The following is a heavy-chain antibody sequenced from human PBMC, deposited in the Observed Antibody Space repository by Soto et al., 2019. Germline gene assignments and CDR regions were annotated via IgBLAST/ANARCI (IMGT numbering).Heavy chain of an antibody. Sequence: PSETLSLTCTFSGGSISSGLYYLTWIRQHPGKGLEWIGYIYYSGSTNYNPSLKSRVTISVDTSKNQFSLKLSSVTAADTAVYYCARTKGGYSSGWYIYWGQGTLVTVSS. D-gene: IGHD6-19*01. CDR1: GGSISSGLYY. J-gene: IGHJ4*02. CDR2: IYYSGST. CDR3: ARTKGGYSSGWYIY. V-gene: IGHV4-61*01.